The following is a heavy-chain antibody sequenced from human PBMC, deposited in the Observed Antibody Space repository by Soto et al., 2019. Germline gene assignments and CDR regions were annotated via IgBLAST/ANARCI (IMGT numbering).Heavy chain of an antibody. V-gene: IGHV1-18*01. CDR3: ARLCIGGSCYHYFDY. D-gene: IGHD2-15*01. CDR2: ISAYNGNT. CDR1: AYTFTSYG. Sequence: ASVKVSCKPSAYTFTSYGISWVRQAPGQGLEWMGWISAYNGNTNYAQKLQGRVIMTTDTSTSTAYMDLRSMRSDDTAVYYCARLCIGGSCYHYFDYWGQGTLVTVSS. J-gene: IGHJ4*02.